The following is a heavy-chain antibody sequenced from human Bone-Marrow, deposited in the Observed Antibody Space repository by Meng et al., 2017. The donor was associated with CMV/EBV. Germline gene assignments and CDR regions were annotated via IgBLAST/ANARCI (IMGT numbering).Heavy chain of an antibody. V-gene: IGHV2-70*20. J-gene: IGHJ4*02. Sequence: SGPTLVKPTQTLTLTCTFSGFSLTTSGMCVNWVRQSPGKALEWLALIDWDGDKYYRTSLKTRLTISKDTSKNQVVLTMTNMDPVDSATYYCARTWRTGVSYSDFDYWVQGTLVTVSS. CDR3: ARTWRTGVSYSDFDY. CDR2: IDWDGDK. D-gene: IGHD1-26*01. CDR1: GFSLTTSGMC.